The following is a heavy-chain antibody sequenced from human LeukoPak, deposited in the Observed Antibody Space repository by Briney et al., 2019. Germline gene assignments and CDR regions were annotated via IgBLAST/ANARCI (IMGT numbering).Heavy chain of an antibody. J-gene: IGHJ4*02. Sequence: PGGSLRLSCAASGFTYSDYAMNWVRQAPGKGLEWVSAISGSGGSTYYADSVKGRFTISRDDSKNTLYLQMNSLRAEDTAVYYCAKGRLGELSSKDWGQGTLVTVSS. CDR3: AKGRLGELSSKD. V-gene: IGHV3-23*01. CDR2: ISGSGGST. D-gene: IGHD3-16*02. CDR1: GFTYSDYA.